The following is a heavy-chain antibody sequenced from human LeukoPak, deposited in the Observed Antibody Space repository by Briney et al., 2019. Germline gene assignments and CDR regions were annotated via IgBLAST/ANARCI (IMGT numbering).Heavy chain of an antibody. Sequence: ASVKVSCKASGYTFTGYYMHWVRQAPGQGLEWMGWINPNSGGTNYAQKFQGRVTMTRDTSISTAYMELSRLRSDDTAVYYCARNSAYYDSSGYYQPEAFDIWGQGTMVTVSS. J-gene: IGHJ3*02. D-gene: IGHD3-22*01. CDR1: GYTFTGYY. V-gene: IGHV1-2*02. CDR2: INPNSGGT. CDR3: ARNSAYYDSSGYYQPEAFDI.